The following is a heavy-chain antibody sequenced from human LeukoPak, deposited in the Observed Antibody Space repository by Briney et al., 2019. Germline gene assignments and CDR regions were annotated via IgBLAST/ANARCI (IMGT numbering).Heavy chain of an antibody. J-gene: IGHJ4*02. CDR1: GFTFSNAW. D-gene: IGHD3-16*02. CDR3: CTDPHDGTYPNSGFLDY. CDR2: IKRKTDGGTT. Sequence: PGGSLRLSCAASGFTFSNAWMTWVRQAPGRGLEWVGRIKRKTDGGTTDFAAPVKGRFSISRDDSENTLYLQMNSLKTEDTGVYYCCTDPHDGTYPNSGFLDYWGQGTLVTVSS. V-gene: IGHV3-15*01.